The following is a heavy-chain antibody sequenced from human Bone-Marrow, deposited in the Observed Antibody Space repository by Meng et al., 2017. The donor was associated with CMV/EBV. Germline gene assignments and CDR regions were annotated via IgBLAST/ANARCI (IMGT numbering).Heavy chain of an antibody. CDR2: IYHSGST. CDR1: GYSISSGYY. V-gene: IGHV4-38-2*02. Sequence: SETLSLTCTVSGYSISSGYYWGWIRQPPGKGLEWIGSIYHSGSTYYNPSLKSRVTRSVDTSKNQFSLKLSSVTAADTAVYYCARGGSSSGYPGWFDPWGQGTLVTVSS. CDR3: ARGGSSSGYPGWFDP. J-gene: IGHJ5*02. D-gene: IGHD6-13*01.